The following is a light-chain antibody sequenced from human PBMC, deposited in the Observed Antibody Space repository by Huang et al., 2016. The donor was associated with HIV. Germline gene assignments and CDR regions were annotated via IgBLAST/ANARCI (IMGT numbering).Light chain of an antibody. CDR3: QQRSNWRIT. V-gene: IGKV3-11*01. Sequence: EIVLTQSPATLSLSPGERATLSCRAMQSVSSYLAWYQQKPGQSPRLLIYDASSRATGIPARFSGSGSVTDFTLTISSLEPEDFAVYYCQQRSNWRITFGGGTKVEIK. J-gene: IGKJ4*01. CDR2: DAS. CDR1: QSVSSY.